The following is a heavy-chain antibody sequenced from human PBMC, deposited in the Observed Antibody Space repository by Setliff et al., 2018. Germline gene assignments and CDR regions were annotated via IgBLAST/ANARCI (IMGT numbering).Heavy chain of an antibody. D-gene: IGHD5-18*01. CDR3: ARLPPLHTPMALTFDY. J-gene: IGHJ4*02. CDR2: MYSSGDT. V-gene: IGHV4-4*09. CDR1: GGSVRGYY. Sequence: SETLSLTCTVSGGSVRGYYWSWIRQPPGKGLEWIGYMYSSGDTNYNPSLKSRVTISVDTSKNQFSLELRSVTAADTAVYYCARLPPLHTPMALTFDYWGQGILGTVSS.